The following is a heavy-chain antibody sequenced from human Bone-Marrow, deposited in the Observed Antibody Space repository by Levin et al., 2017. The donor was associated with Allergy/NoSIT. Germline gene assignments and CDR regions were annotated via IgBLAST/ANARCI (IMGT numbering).Heavy chain of an antibody. Sequence: ASVKVSCKASGDTFSSYDINWVRQASGQGLEWMGWMNPKSGNTVYAQKFQGRVTMTRNTSISTAYMDLSSLRSDDTAVYYCATGQGHLVGPPWGEGALVTVSS. CDR2: MNPKSGNT. D-gene: IGHD6-6*01. J-gene: IGHJ5*02. CDR3: ATGQGHLVGPP. CDR1: GDTFSSYD. V-gene: IGHV1-8*01.